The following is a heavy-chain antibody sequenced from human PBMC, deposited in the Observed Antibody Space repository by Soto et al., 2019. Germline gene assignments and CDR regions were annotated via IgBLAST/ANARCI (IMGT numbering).Heavy chain of an antibody. Sequence: SETLSLTCTVSGGSISSGGYYWSWIRQHPGKGLEWIGYIYYSGSTYYNPSLKSRVTISVDTSKNQFSLKLSSVTAADTAVYYCARHAERVRFLEWFPLANFDYWGQGTLVTVSS. CDR3: ARHAERVRFLEWFPLANFDY. V-gene: IGHV4-39*01. D-gene: IGHD3-3*01. J-gene: IGHJ4*02. CDR2: IYYSGST. CDR1: GGSISSGGYY.